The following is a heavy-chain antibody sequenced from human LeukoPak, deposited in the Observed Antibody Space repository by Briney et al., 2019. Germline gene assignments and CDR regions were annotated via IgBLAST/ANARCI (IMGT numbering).Heavy chain of an antibody. V-gene: IGHV5-51*01. CDR3: ARHPPYCSSTSCFYSFEY. CDR2: INPGDSDT. CDR1: GYSLTSYW. J-gene: IGHJ4*02. D-gene: IGHD2-2*01. Sequence: GXXLKISCKGSGYSLTSYWIGWVRQVPGKGLEWMGIINPGDSDTNYSPSFQGQVAISADKSFSTAYLQWSSLKASDTAMYFCARHPPYCSSTSCFYSFEYWGQGTLVTVSS.